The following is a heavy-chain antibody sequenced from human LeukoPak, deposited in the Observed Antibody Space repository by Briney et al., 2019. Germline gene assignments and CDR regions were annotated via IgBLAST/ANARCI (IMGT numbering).Heavy chain of an antibody. CDR2: VSDDGNKK. V-gene: IGHV3-30*01. J-gene: IGHJ6*03. CDR1: GFTFSNYP. Sequence: GRSLRLSCAASGFTFSNYPMHWVRQAPGKGLEWVAVVSDDGNKKFDADFVKGRFTISRDNSKNTLYLQMNSLRGEDTAVYYCARGQLLLEGYFYYMDVWGKGTTVTVSS. D-gene: IGHD2-2*01. CDR3: ARGQLLLEGYFYYMDV.